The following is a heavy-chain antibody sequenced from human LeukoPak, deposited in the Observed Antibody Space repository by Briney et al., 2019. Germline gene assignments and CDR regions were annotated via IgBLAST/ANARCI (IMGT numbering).Heavy chain of an antibody. CDR2: ISGDGGST. V-gene: IGHV3-43*01. CDR1: GFTFDDYT. Sequence: PGGSLRLSCAASGFTFDDYTMHWVRQAPGKGLEWVSLISGDGGSTYYADSVKGRFTISRDNSKNSLYLQVNSLRTEDTALYYCAKDIRGDGYNTRFDYWGQGTLVTVSP. CDR3: AKDIRGDGYNTRFDY. J-gene: IGHJ4*02. D-gene: IGHD5-24*01.